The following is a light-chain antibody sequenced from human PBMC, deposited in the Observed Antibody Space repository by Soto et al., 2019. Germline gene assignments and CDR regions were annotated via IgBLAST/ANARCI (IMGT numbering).Light chain of an antibody. CDR2: AAS. V-gene: IGKV1-39*01. Sequence: DIQISQSPSSLSASLGYRVTITCRASQSISSYLNWYQQKPGKAPKLLIYAASSLQSGVPSRFSGSGSGTDFTLTISSLQPEDFATYYCQQSYSTPITFGQGTRLEI. CDR3: QQSYSTPIT. J-gene: IGKJ5*01. CDR1: QSISSY.